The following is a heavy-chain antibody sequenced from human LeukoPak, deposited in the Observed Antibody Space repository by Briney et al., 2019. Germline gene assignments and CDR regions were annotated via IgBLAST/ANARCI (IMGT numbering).Heavy chain of an antibody. J-gene: IGHJ4*02. CDR1: GYTFTDYY. Sequence: ASVKVSCKVSGYTFTDYYMHWVHQAPGKGLEWMGLVDPEDGETVYAEKFQGRVTITADTSTDTAYMELSSLRSEDTAVYYCATRDSSSPIGYWGQGTLVTVSS. V-gene: IGHV1-69-2*01. CDR2: VDPEDGET. D-gene: IGHD6-13*01. CDR3: ATRDSSSPIGY.